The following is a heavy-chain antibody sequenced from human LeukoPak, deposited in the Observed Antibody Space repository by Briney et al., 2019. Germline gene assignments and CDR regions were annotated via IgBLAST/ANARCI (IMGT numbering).Heavy chain of an antibody. Sequence: SQTLSLTCTVPGGSISSGGYYWSWIRQHPGKGLEWIGYIYYSGSTYYNPSLKSRVTISVDTSKNQFSLKLSSVTAADTAVYYCARVLTTTLSDYYGMDVWGQGTTVTVSS. D-gene: IGHD4-17*01. CDR1: GGSISSGGYY. V-gene: IGHV4-31*03. J-gene: IGHJ6*02. CDR2: IYYSGST. CDR3: ARVLTTTLSDYYGMDV.